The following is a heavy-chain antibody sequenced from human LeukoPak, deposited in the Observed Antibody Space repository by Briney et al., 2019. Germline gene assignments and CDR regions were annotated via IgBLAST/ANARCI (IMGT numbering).Heavy chain of an antibody. D-gene: IGHD3-10*01. Sequence: GGSLRLSCAASGFTFSSYAMSWVRQAPGKGLEWVSAISGRGGSTYYADSVKGRFTISRDNSKNTLYLQMNSLRAEDTAVYYCAKKGHYYGSGSDYWGQGTLVTVSS. CDR3: AKKGHYYGSGSDY. CDR1: GFTFSSYA. V-gene: IGHV3-23*01. CDR2: ISGRGGST. J-gene: IGHJ4*02.